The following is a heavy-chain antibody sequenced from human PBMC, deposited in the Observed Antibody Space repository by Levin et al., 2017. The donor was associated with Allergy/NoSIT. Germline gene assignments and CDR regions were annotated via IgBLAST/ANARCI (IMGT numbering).Heavy chain of an antibody. D-gene: IGHD3-9*01. V-gene: IGHV3-21*01. CDR1: GFTFSSYS. J-gene: IGHJ4*02. CDR3: ARRLRYFDWLPSGVGYFDY. Sequence: GGSLRLSCAASGFTFSSYSMNWVRQAPGKGLEWVSSISSSSSYIYYADSVKGRFTISRDNAKNSLYLQMNSLRAEDTAVYYCARRLRYFDWLPSGVGYFDYWGQGTLVTVSS. CDR2: ISSSSSYI.